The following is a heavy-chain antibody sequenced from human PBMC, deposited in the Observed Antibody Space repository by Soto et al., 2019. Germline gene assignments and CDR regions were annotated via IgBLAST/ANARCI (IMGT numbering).Heavy chain of an antibody. CDR1: GYTFTDYG. CDR3: ARISQSDFWSGYYYFLDY. CDR2: ITAFNGNT. V-gene: IGHV1-18*01. D-gene: IGHD3-3*01. J-gene: IGHJ4*02. Sequence: QGHLVQSGAEVEKPGASVKVSCKASGYTFTDYGISWVRQAPGQGLQWMGWITAFNGNTKYAQQFQGRVTMTTDTSTSTAYMELRSLESDDTAVYYCARISQSDFWSGYYYFLDYWGQGTLVTVSS.